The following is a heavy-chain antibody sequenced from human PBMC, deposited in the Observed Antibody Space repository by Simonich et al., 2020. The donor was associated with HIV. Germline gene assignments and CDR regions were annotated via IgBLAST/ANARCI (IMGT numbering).Heavy chain of an antibody. V-gene: IGHV3-30*07. CDR2: ISYDGSNK. CDR1: GLTFSSYA. Sequence: QVQLVESGGGVVQPGRSLRLSCAASGLTFSSYAMHWVRQAPGMGLEWVAFISYDGSNKYYAASVKGRFTISRDNSKNTLYLQMNSLRAEDTAVYYCARDGAATYYYYYYMDVWGKGTTVTVSS. CDR3: ARDGAATYYYYYYMDV. D-gene: IGHD2-15*01. J-gene: IGHJ6*03.